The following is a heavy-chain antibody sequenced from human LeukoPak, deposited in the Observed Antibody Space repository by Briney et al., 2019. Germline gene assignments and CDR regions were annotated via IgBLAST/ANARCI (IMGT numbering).Heavy chain of an antibody. D-gene: IGHD1-26*01. V-gene: IGHV1-46*01. Sequence: GASVKVSCKASGYTLTSYYMHWVRQTPEQGLEWMGIINPSGRSTSYAKKFQGRVTRSRDTSTGTVYMELSSLRSEDTAVYYCARDGPKRSGPPEGYFDYWGQGTLVTVSS. J-gene: IGHJ4*02. CDR1: GYTLTSYY. CDR3: ARDGPKRSGPPEGYFDY. CDR2: INPSGRST.